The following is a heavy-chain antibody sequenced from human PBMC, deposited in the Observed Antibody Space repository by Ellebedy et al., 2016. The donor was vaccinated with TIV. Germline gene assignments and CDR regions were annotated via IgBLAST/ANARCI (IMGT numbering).Heavy chain of an antibody. V-gene: IGHV5-10-1*01. CDR3: ARHMNTAMTNDH. J-gene: IGHJ4*02. Sequence: PGGSLRLSCTGSGYSFTTYWISWVRQIPGKGLEWMGRIDPSDSYIKYSPSFQGHVTTSVDKSISTAYLQWSSLKASDTAMYYCARHMNTAMTNDHWGQGTLVTVSS. CDR2: IDPSDSYI. CDR1: GYSFTTYW. D-gene: IGHD5-18*01.